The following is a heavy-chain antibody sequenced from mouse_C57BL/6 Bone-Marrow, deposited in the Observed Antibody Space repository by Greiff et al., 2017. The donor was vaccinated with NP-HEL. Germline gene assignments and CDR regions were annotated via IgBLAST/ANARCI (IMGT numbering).Heavy chain of an antibody. CDR2: INPGSGGT. Sequence: QVQLKESGAELVRPGTSVKVSCKASGYAFTNYLIEWVKQRPGQGLEWIGVINPGSGGTNYNEKFKGKATLTADKSSSTAYMQLSSLTSEDSAVYFYASRFITTVVEGAMDYWGQGTSVTVSS. J-gene: IGHJ4*01. D-gene: IGHD1-1*01. CDR3: ASRFITTVVEGAMDY. CDR1: GYAFTNYL. V-gene: IGHV1-54*01.